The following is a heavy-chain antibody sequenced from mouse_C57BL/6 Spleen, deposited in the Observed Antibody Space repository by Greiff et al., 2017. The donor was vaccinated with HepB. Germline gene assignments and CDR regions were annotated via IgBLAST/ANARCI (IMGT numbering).Heavy chain of an antibody. V-gene: IGHV5-4*01. D-gene: IGHD4-1*01. CDR3: ARETGKGFAY. CDR2: ISDGGSYT. Sequence: DVQLVESGGGLVKPGGSLKLSCAASGFTFSSYAMSWVRQTPEKRLEWVATISDGGSYTYYPDNVKGRFTISRDNAKNNLYLQMSHLKSEDTAMYYCARETGKGFAYWGQGTLVTVSA. J-gene: IGHJ3*01. CDR1: GFTFSSYA.